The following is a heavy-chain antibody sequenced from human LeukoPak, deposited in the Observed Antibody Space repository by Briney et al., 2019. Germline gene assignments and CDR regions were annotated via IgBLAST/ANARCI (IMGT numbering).Heavy chain of an antibody. CDR1: GGTFSNYA. V-gene: IGHV1-69*06. Sequence: SVKVSCKASGGTFSNYAISWVRQAPGQGLEWMGGIIPLFSTANYAHKFQGRVTITADKSTSTVYMELSSLRSEDTAVYYCARSYLEWLLSGFDYWGQGTLVTVSS. J-gene: IGHJ4*02. D-gene: IGHD3-3*01. CDR2: IIPLFSTA. CDR3: ARSYLEWLLSGFDY.